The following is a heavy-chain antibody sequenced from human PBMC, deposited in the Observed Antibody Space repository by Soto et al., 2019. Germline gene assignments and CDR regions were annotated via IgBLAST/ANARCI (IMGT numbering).Heavy chain of an antibody. J-gene: IGHJ4*02. CDR3: ARGRYGDY. CDR1: GYAFTTYG. D-gene: IGHD1-1*01. Sequence: QVHLVQSGAEVKKPGASVKVSCKGSGYAFTTYGITWVRQAPGQGLEWMGWSSAHNGNTNYAQKRQGRVTVTKDTSTSTAYMELRSLRSDDTAVYYCARGRYGDYWGQGALVTVSS. CDR2: SSAHNGNT. V-gene: IGHV1-18*01.